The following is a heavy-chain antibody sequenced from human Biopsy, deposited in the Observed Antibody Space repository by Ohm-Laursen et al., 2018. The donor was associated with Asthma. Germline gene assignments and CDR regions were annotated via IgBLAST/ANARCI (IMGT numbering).Heavy chain of an antibody. V-gene: IGHV3-30-3*01. J-gene: IGHJ4*02. CDR1: RFTYE. CDR3: AREGVAGTHIED. Sequence: SLRLSCTASRFTYEMHWVRQAPGKGLEWVAVISYDGSSIYYADSVKGRFTISRDNSKSTLSLQMNSLTAEDTAVYYCAREGVAGTHIEDWGQGTLITVSS. CDR2: ISYDGSSI. D-gene: IGHD6-19*01.